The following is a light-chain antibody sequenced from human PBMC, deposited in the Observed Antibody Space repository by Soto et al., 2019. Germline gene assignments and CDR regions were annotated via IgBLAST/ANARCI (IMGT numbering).Light chain of an antibody. CDR2: GAS. CDR1: QSVRSSY. J-gene: IGKJ2*01. Sequence: EIVLTQSPGTLSLSPGERATLSCRASQSVRSSYLAWYQQKPGQAPRLLIYGASSRATGIPDRFSGSGSGTDFTLTIIRLEPEDFAVYYCQQYGSSPPEYIFGQGTKLEIK. CDR3: QQYGSSPPEYI. V-gene: IGKV3-20*01.